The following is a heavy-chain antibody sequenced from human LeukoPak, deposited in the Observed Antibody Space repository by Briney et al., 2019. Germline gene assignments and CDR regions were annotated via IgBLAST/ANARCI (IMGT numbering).Heavy chain of an antibody. J-gene: IGHJ4*02. V-gene: IGHV3-64D*09. CDR3: VKDTSYCSGGSCSFTYSFDY. Sequence: GGSLRLSCSASGFTFSTYTMHWVRQAPGKGLEYVSTISSGGSTYYADSVEGRFTISRDNSKNTLYLQMSSLRPEDTAVYYCVKDTSYCSGGSCSFTYSFDYWGQGTLVTVSS. CDR2: ISSGGST. CDR1: GFTFSTYT. D-gene: IGHD2-15*01.